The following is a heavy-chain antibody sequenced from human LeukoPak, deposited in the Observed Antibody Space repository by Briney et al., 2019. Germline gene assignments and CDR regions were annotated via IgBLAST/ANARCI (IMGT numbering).Heavy chain of an antibody. CDR3: ARVGYSSSFDY. CDR1: GFTFSSYA. CDR2: ISYDGSNK. J-gene: IGHJ4*02. D-gene: IGHD6-13*01. V-gene: IGHV3-30-3*01. Sequence: TGGSLRLSCAASGFTFSSYAMHWVRQAPGKGLEWVAVISYDGSNKYYADSVKGRFTISRDNSKNTLYLQMNSLRAEDTALYYCARVGYSSSFDYWGQGTLVTVSS.